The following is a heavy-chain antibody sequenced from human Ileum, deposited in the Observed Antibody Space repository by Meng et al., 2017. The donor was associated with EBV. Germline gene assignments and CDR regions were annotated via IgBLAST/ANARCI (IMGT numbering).Heavy chain of an antibody. V-gene: IGHV3-23*01. CDR3: AKELFLGVPYST. J-gene: IGHJ5*02. CDR1: VFTFRTYA. D-gene: IGHD1-26*01. Sequence: EQLYEGCGCLVHAGDALVLSMASAVFTFRTYAMPGVPSAPEGGPEWVSANSVSGSDTYYADSVKSLFTISIDNSKNTVHLQMNSLRVDDTAFYYCAKELFLGVPYSTSGQGTLVTVSS. CDR2: NSVSGSDT.